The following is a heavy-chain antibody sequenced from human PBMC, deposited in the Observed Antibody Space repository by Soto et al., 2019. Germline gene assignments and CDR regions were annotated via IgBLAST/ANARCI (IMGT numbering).Heavy chain of an antibody. V-gene: IGHV3-30*03. CDR1: GFTFSSYG. D-gene: IGHD3-3*01. Sequence: QVQLVESGGGVVQPGRSLRLSCAASGFTFSSYGMHWVRQAPGKGLEWVAVISYDGSNKYYADSVKGRFTISRDNSNHTLYLQMNSLRAEDTAVYYCACLWSGYYEELFDYWGQGTLVTVSS. CDR2: ISYDGSNK. J-gene: IGHJ4*02. CDR3: ACLWSGYYEELFDY.